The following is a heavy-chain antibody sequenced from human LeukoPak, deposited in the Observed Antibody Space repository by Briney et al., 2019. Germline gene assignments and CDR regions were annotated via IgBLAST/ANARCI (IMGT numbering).Heavy chain of an antibody. CDR1: GASFNDYY. Sequence: PSETLSLTCAVSGASFNDYYWSWVRQTPGKGLERIGEINHSGYTNDSPSLKSRVTLSIDTSRKQFSLNVRSVTVADTGIYYCTRMTTGHDYWGQGTLVTVSS. CDR2: INHSGYT. J-gene: IGHJ4*02. V-gene: IGHV4-34*01. D-gene: IGHD4-17*01. CDR3: TRMTTGHDY.